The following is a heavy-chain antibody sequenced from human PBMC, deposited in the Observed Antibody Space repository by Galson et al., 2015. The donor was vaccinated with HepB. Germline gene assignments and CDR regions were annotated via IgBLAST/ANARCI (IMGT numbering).Heavy chain of an antibody. Sequence: SLRLSCAASGLTFSDHYMNWIRQAPGKGLEWLSYITRSGITIYYADSVRGRFTISRDSAKNSLHLQMNSLRAEDTAVYYCAKSKPGAADAFDVWGQGAMVTVSS. CDR2: ITRSGITI. CDR3: AKSKPGAADAFDV. J-gene: IGHJ3*01. CDR1: GLTFSDHY. V-gene: IGHV3-11*01. D-gene: IGHD6-13*01.